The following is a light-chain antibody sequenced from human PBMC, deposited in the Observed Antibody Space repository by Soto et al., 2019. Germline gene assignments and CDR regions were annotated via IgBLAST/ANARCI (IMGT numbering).Light chain of an antibody. V-gene: IGKV1-9*01. CDR1: QDSSSY. CDR3: QQFNSYPLT. Sequence: DIQLTQSPSFLSASVGDSVTITCRASQDSSSYLAWYQQKPGKAPKFLIYAASALQSGVPSRFSGSGSGTEFTLAISSLQPEDFATYYCQQFNSYPLTFGGGTKVEIK. CDR2: AAS. J-gene: IGKJ4*01.